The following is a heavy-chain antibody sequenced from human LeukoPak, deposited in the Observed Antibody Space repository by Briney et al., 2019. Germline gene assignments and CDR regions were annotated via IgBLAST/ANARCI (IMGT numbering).Heavy chain of an antibody. Sequence: ASVKVSCKASGYTFTSYGISWVRQAPGQGLEWMGWISAYNGNTNYAQKLQGRVTMTTDTSTSTAYMELRSLRSDDTAVYYCAREFHYYSSGSYSPTFDYWGQGTLVTVSS. V-gene: IGHV1-18*01. CDR2: ISAYNGNT. CDR3: AREFHYYSSGSYSPTFDY. CDR1: GYTFTSYG. J-gene: IGHJ4*02. D-gene: IGHD3-10*01.